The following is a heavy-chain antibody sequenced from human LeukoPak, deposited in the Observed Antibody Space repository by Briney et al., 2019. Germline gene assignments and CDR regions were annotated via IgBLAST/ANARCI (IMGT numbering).Heavy chain of an antibody. CDR3: ARLNSYYFDY. V-gene: IGHV4-59*08. CDR2: MYYSGST. D-gene: IGHD5-18*01. CDR1: GGSISTDH. J-gene: IGHJ4*02. Sequence: NPSETLSLTCTVSGGSISTDHWSWIRQPPGKGLEWIGYMYYSGSTNYNPSLKSRVTISGDTSKNHFSLKLSSATAADTAVYYCARLNSYYFDYWGQGNLVTVSS.